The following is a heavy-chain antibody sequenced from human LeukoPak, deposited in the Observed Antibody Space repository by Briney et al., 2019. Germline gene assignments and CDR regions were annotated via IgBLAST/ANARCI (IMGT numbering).Heavy chain of an antibody. CDR1: GYIFTTYS. J-gene: IGHJ5*02. CDR3: AIARPSAIGTTARFDP. V-gene: IGHV1-18*04. D-gene: IGHD1-1*01. CDR2: ISTYSGNI. Sequence: ASVNVSCTASGYIFTTYSISWVRQAPGQGLEWMGWISTYSGNINYAQKFQGRVTMTTDTSTSTAYMELRSLRSDDTALYYCAIARPSAIGTTARFDPWGQGTLVAVSS.